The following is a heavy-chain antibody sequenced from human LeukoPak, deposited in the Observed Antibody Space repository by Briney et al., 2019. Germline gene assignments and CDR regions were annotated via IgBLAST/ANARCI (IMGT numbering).Heavy chain of an antibody. CDR2: ISSSSSYI. Sequence: GGSLRLSCAASGFNFENHTMHWVRQAPGKGLEWVSSISSSSSYIYYADSVKGRFTISRDNAKNSLYLQMNSLRAEDTAVYYCARERIVVVIYDYWGQGTLVTVSS. D-gene: IGHD3-22*01. CDR3: ARERIVVVIYDY. V-gene: IGHV3-21*01. CDR1: GFNFENHT. J-gene: IGHJ4*02.